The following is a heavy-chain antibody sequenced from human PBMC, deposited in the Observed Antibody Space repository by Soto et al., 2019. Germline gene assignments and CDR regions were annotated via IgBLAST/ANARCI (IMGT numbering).Heavy chain of an antibody. CDR3: TTCGYSVYDDGFSGLSTIDH. Sequence: GGSLRLSCAASGFTFSNAWMNWVRQAPGKGLEWVGRIKSITDGGTTDYAAPVKGRFTISRDDSKNTLYLQLNSLTTEDTAVYYCTTCGYSVYDDGFSGLSTIDHWGQGTLVTVSS. CDR1: GFTFSNAW. D-gene: IGHD5-12*01. CDR2: IKSITDGGTT. V-gene: IGHV3-15*07. J-gene: IGHJ4*02.